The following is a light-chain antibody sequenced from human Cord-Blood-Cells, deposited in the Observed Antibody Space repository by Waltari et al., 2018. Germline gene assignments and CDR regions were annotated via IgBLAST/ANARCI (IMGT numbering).Light chain of an antibody. CDR1: QSVSSY. CDR3: QQRSNRPPT. J-gene: IGKJ1*01. CDR2: DAS. Sequence: EIVLTQSPATLSLSTEERATLACRASQSVSSYLAWYHQKPGQAPRLLIYDASNMATGIPARFSGSGSGTDFTLTISSLDPEDFAVYYCQQRSNRPPTFGQGTKVEIK. V-gene: IGKV3-11*01.